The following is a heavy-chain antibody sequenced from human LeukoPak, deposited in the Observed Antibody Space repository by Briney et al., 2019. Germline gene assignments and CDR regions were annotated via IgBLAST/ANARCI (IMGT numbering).Heavy chain of an antibody. J-gene: IGHJ4*02. D-gene: IGHD5-18*01. CDR3: ARVGDSYGQFDY. CDR1: GGSISSGGYY. Sequence: SETLSLTCTVSGGSISSGGYYWSWIRQHPGKGLEWIGYIYYSGSTYYNPSLKSRVTISVDTSKNQFSLKLSSVTAADTAVYYCARVGDSYGQFDYWGQGTLVTVSS. CDR2: IYYSGST. V-gene: IGHV4-31*03.